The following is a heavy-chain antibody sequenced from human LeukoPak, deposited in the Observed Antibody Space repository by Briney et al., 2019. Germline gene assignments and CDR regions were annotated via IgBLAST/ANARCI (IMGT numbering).Heavy chain of an antibody. CDR3: ATCGFTYGLYFLY. V-gene: IGHV3-48*03. CDR1: GFTFSSYG. D-gene: IGHD5-18*01. Sequence: GGSLRLSCAASGFTFSSYGMNWVRQAPGKGLEWVSYISSSGSTIYYADSVKGRFTISRDNAKNSLYLQMNSLRAEDTAVYYCATCGFTYGLYFLYWGRETLVTVSS. CDR2: ISSSGSTI. J-gene: IGHJ4*02.